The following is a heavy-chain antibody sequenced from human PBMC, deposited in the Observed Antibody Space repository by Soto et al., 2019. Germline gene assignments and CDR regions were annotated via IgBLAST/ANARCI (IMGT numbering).Heavy chain of an antibody. Sequence: VASVKVSCKASGYTFTSYYMHWVRQAPGQGLEWMGIINSSGGSTSYAQKFQGRVTMTRDTSTSTVYMELSSLRSEDTAVYYCARYCSSGWYLDYWGQGTLVTVSS. J-gene: IGHJ4*02. CDR2: INSSGGST. D-gene: IGHD6-19*01. V-gene: IGHV1-46*01. CDR3: ARYCSSGWYLDY. CDR1: GYTFTSYY.